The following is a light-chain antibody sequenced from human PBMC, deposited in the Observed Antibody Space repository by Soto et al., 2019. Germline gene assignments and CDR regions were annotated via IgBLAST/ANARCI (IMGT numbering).Light chain of an antibody. CDR1: QSVSSNF. CDR2: GAS. CDR3: HQYGSSPRT. J-gene: IGKJ1*01. V-gene: IGKV3-20*01. Sequence: EIVLTQSPGTLSLSPGERANLSCRASQSVSSNFLAWYQQKPGQAPRLLIYGASSRASGIPDRFSGSGSGTDFILTISRLEPEDFAVYYCHQYGSSPRTFGQGTKVEIK.